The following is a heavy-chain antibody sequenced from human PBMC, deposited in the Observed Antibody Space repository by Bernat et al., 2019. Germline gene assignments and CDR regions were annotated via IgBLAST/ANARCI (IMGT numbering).Heavy chain of an antibody. CDR3: TRGNYYTMDV. J-gene: IGHJ6*02. CDR1: GFTFSSHW. CDR2: INGDGSST. V-gene: IGHV3-74*02. Sequence: EVQLVESGGGLVQPGGSLRLSCAASGFTFSSHWMHWVRQVPGKGLVWVSHINGDGSSTTYADSVKGRFTISRDNAENTLYLQMNSLGVEDTAVYYCTRGNYYTMDVWGQGTTVTVSS.